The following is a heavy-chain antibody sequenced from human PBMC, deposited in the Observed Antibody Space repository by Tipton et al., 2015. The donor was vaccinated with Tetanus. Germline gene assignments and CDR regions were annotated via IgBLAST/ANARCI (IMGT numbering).Heavy chain of an antibody. J-gene: IGHJ4*02. CDR3: AGVTAQRTELYFDH. CDR1: GALLTTGGYS. CDR2: IYQTGST. Sequence: LRLSCNVTGALLTTGGYSWGWIRQPPGQGLEWMGYIYQTGSTYFNPSLTSRLTMSFKMSKNQFSLKLTSVTAADTAVYSCAGVTAQRTELYFDHWGQGTLVTVSS. V-gene: IGHV4-30-2*02. D-gene: IGHD6-13*01.